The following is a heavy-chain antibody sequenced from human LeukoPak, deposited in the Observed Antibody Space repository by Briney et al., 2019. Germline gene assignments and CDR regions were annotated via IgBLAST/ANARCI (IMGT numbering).Heavy chain of an antibody. V-gene: IGHV4-61*02. Sequence: SQTLSLTCTVSGGSISSGSYYWSWIRQPAGKGLEWIGRIYTTGSTNYNPSLKSRVTISVDTSKNQFSLKLSSVTAADTAVYYCARVSFGSGYYNYMDVWGKGTTVTVSS. D-gene: IGHD3-10*01. J-gene: IGHJ6*03. CDR1: GGSISSGSYY. CDR2: IYTTGST. CDR3: ARVSFGSGYYNYMDV.